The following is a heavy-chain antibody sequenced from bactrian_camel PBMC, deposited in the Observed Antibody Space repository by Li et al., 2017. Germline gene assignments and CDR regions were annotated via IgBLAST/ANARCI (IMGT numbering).Heavy chain of an antibody. CDR2: IDTDGST. V-gene: IGHV3S57*01. J-gene: IGHJ6*01. Sequence: VQLVESGGESVQAGGSLRLSCDTSGYTFSRGCAAWFRQAPGKEREGVATIDTDGSTSIADSVKGRFSISRDNAKNTLYLQMHSLEPEDTAMYYCAAARVANDCYSVAWSPDTSFGYWGQGTQVTVS. D-gene: IGHD1*01. CDR1: GYTFSRGC. CDR3: AAARVANDCYSVAWSPDTSFGY.